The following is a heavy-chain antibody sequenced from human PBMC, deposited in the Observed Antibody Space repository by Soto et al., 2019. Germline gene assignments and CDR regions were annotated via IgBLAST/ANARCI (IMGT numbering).Heavy chain of an antibody. CDR2: ISGSGGST. D-gene: IGHD4-4*01. Sequence: GGSLRLSCAASGFTFSSYAMSWVRQAPGKGLEWVSAISGSGGSTYYADSVKGRFTISRDNSKNTLYLQMNSQRAEDTAVYYCAKDPGGSNYDPTDYWGQGTLVTVSS. CDR1: GFTFSSYA. V-gene: IGHV3-23*01. CDR3: AKDPGGSNYDPTDY. J-gene: IGHJ4*02.